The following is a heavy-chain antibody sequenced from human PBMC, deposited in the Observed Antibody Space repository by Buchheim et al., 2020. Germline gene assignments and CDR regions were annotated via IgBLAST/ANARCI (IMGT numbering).Heavy chain of an antibody. CDR1: GYTFTSDD. D-gene: IGHD6-19*01. CDR3: ARGGFGSSGWRYYYYYYGMDV. Sequence: QVQLVQSGAEVKKPGASVKVSCKASGYTFTSDDINWVRQATGQGLEWMGWMNPNRGNTGYAQKFQGRVTITRNPSISPAFMELRSLRSEDTAVYYCARGGFGSSGWRYYYYYYGMDVWGQGTT. CDR2: MNPNRGNT. V-gene: IGHV1-8*01. J-gene: IGHJ6*02.